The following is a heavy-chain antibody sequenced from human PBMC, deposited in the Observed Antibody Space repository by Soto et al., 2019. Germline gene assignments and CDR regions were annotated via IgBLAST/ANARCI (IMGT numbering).Heavy chain of an antibody. CDR2: IYHTGST. CDR3: GRAVIPAAPYAY. D-gene: IGHD2-2*01. CDR1: NFSISSDHY. J-gene: IGHJ4*02. Sequence: KASETLSLTCVVSNFSISSDHYWSWIRQPPGKGLEWIGYIYHTGSTYFNPSLKSRISMSVATSKNQIYLHVPSVTAADAAVYFGGRAVIPAAPYAYWGQGTLVTVSS. V-gene: IGHV4-30-4*01.